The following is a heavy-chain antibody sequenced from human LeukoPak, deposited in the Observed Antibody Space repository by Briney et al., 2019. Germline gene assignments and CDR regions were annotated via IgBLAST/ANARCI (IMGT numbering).Heavy chain of an antibody. Sequence: GASVKVSCKASGYTFTGYYMHWVRQAPGQGLEWMGWINPNSSGTNYAQKFQGRVTMTRDTSISTAYMELSRLRSDDTAVYYCARCVDTAMVDFDYWGQGTLVTVSS. V-gene: IGHV1-2*02. D-gene: IGHD5-18*01. J-gene: IGHJ4*02. CDR1: GYTFTGYY. CDR2: INPNSSGT. CDR3: ARCVDTAMVDFDY.